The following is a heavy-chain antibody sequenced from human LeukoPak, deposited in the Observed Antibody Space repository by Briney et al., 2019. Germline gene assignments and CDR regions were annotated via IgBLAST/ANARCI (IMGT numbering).Heavy chain of an antibody. Sequence: GESLQISCKCSGYNFTNYWIGWVRQMPGKGLECMGTIYPGDSDTKYSTSFQGQVTISADKSVSTAYLQWSSLKVSDTAMYYCARSDSSGAARGIQYWGQGTPVTVSS. CDR1: GYNFTNYW. CDR2: IYPGDSDT. V-gene: IGHV5-51*01. D-gene: IGHD3-22*01. CDR3: ARSDSSGAARGIQY. J-gene: IGHJ1*01.